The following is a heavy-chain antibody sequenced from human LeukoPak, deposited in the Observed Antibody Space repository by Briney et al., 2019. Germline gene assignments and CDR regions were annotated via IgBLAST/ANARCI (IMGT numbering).Heavy chain of an antibody. Sequence: GESLKSSCKGSGYSFKTYWISWMRQMPGKGLEWMGRIDPSDSYTNYSPSFQGHVTISADKSISTAYLQWSSLKASDTAMYYCARVYCSGGRRLDAFDIWGQGTMVTVSS. CDR3: ARVYCSGGRRLDAFDI. J-gene: IGHJ3*02. CDR2: IDPSDSYT. CDR1: GYSFKTYW. V-gene: IGHV5-10-1*01. D-gene: IGHD2-15*01.